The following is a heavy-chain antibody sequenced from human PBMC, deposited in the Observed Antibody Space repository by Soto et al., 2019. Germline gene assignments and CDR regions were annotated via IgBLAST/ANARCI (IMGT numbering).Heavy chain of an antibody. CDR2: IYDNGDT. CDR3: ARGTYYYGSGRIYAMDV. V-gene: IGHV4-59*01. D-gene: IGHD3-10*01. Sequence: QVQLQESGPGLVKPSETLSLTCTVSGASISSFYWSWIRQSPGKGLEWIGYIYDNGDTHYNPSLESRVTSSVETSKNQISLKRSAVTAADTAVYYCARGTYYYGSGRIYAMDVWGQGTTVTVSS. CDR1: GASISSFY. J-gene: IGHJ6*02.